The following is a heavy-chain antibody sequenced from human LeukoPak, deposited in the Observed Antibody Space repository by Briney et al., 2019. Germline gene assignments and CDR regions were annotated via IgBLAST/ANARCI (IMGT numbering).Heavy chain of an antibody. Sequence: QPGGSLTLSCATSTFTFSRYSMHWVRRPPGKGLEWVAFTRQVGWSAEYTESVKGRFTVSRDTSKNTMYLQMHSLRVEDTAVYYCARDRQGGLIDAFDVWGQGTMVTVSS. CDR2: TRQVGWSA. V-gene: IGHV3-30*02. D-gene: IGHD3-16*02. CDR3: ARDRQGGLIDAFDV. J-gene: IGHJ3*01. CDR1: TFTFSRYS.